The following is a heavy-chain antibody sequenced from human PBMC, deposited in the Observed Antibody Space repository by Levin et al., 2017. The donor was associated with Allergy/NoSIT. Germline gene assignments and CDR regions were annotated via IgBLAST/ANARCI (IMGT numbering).Heavy chain of an antibody. Sequence: GESLKISCTASQFNFYSYAMVWVRQAPGKGLEWVSVISGSGSSTYYADSVKGRFTISRDNSKNMVYLRMSSLRAEDTALYYCVKPNYTFWSGFSNWGQGTLVTVSS. CDR2: ISGSGSST. V-gene: IGHV3-23*01. CDR1: QFNFYSYA. D-gene: IGHD3-3*01. J-gene: IGHJ4*02. CDR3: VKPNYTFWSGFSN.